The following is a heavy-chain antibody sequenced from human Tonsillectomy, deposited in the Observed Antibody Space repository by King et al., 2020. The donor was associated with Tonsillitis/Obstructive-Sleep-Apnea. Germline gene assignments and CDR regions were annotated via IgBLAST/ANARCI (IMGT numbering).Heavy chain of an antibody. J-gene: IGHJ4*02. CDR1: GGSISSSSYY. V-gene: IGHV4-39*01. CDR2: IYYSGST. CDR3: ARSVMTTVTDPDFDY. D-gene: IGHD4-17*01. Sequence: QLQESGPGLVKPSETLFLTCTVSGGSISSSSYYWGWIRQPPGKGLEWIGSIYYSGSTYYNPSLKSRVTISVDTSKNQFSLKLSSVTAADTAVYYCARSVMTTVTDPDFDYWGQGTLVTVSS.